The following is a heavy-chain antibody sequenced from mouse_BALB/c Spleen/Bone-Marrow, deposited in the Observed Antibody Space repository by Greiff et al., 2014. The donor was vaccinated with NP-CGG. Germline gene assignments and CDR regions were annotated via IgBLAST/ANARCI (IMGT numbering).Heavy chain of an antibody. CDR3: ARLGYYGGFAY. CDR1: DFSGFW. Sequence: DFSGFWMGWVRQAPGKGLEWIGAINPDSSTINYTPSLKDRFIISRDNAKNTLYLQMSKVRSEDTALYYCARLGYYGGFAYWGQGTLVTVSA. CDR2: INPDSSTI. D-gene: IGHD2-3*01. V-gene: IGHV4-1*02. J-gene: IGHJ3*01.